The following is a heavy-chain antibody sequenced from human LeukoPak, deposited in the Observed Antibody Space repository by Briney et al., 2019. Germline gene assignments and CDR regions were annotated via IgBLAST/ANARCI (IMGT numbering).Heavy chain of an antibody. V-gene: IGHV3-15*01. D-gene: IGHD3-22*01. Sequence: PGGSLRLSCAASGFTFSNAWMSWVRQAPGKGLEWVGRIKSKTDGGTTDYAAPVKGRFTISRDDSKNTLYLQMTSLKTEDTAVYYCTTDRSYYDSSGYQEYYFDYWGQGTLVTVSS. J-gene: IGHJ4*02. CDR3: TTDRSYYDSSGYQEYYFDY. CDR2: IKSKTDGGTT. CDR1: GFTFSNAW.